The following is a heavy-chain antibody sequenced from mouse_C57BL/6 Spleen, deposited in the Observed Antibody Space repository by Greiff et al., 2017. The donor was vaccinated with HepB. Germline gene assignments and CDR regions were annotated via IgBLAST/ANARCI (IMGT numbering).Heavy chain of an antibody. CDR2: INPNNGGT. D-gene: IGHD3-2*02. Sequence: EVQLQQSGPELVKPGASVKMSCKASGYTFTDYNMHWVKQSHGKSLEWIGYINPNNGGTSYNQKFKGKATLTVNKSSSTAYMEHRSLTSEDSAVYYCARWGQLRPLDYWGQGTTLTVSS. J-gene: IGHJ2*01. CDR1: GYTFTDYN. CDR3: ARWGQLRPLDY. V-gene: IGHV1-22*01.